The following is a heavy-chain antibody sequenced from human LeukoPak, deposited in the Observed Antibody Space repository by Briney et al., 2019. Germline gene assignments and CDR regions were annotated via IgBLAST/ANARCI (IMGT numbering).Heavy chain of an antibody. Sequence: NPGGSLRLYCAASGFTFSNYRMNWLRQAPGQGLEWVSSITSRSNYISYEDSLKGRFTISRDNAKNSLYLQMNSRGGEDTAVYYCARVRGGSVAGKGIFDYWGQGTLVTVSS. V-gene: IGHV3-21*01. D-gene: IGHD6-19*01. CDR3: ARVRGGSVAGKGIFDY. CDR2: ITSRSNYI. CDR1: GFTFSNYR. J-gene: IGHJ4*02.